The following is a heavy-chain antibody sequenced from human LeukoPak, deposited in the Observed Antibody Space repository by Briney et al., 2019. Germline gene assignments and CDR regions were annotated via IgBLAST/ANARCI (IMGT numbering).Heavy chain of an antibody. Sequence: TLSLSCAASGFTSSSYGMHSGRHGPPKGLEWGSVIRYDGSNKYYTDSLKGRFTISRDNSKNTLYLQMISRRAEDTAVYYCAKGPSRLLWFGEFPSHYYYYGMDVWGQGTTVTVSS. V-gene: IGHV3-30*02. J-gene: IGHJ6*02. CDR2: IRYDGSNK. CDR3: AKGPSRLLWFGEFPSHYYYYGMDV. CDR1: GFTSSSYG. D-gene: IGHD3-10*01.